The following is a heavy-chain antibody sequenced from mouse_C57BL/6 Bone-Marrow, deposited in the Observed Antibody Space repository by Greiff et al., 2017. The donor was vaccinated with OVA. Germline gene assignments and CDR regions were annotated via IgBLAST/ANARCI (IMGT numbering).Heavy chain of an antibody. D-gene: IGHD1-1*01. CDR1: GYTFTDYE. J-gene: IGHJ3*01. CDR3: TIYYYGSTWFAY. Sequence: QVQLQQSGAELVRPGASVTLSCKASGYTFTDYEMHWVKQTPVHGLEWIGAIDPETGGTAYNQKFKGKAILTADKSSSKAYMELRSLTSEDSAVYYCTIYYYGSTWFAYWGQGTLVTVSA. CDR2: IDPETGGT. V-gene: IGHV1-15*01.